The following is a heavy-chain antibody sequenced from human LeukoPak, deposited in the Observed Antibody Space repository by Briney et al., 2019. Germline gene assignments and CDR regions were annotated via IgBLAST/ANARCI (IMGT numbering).Heavy chain of an antibody. CDR2: ISGSGGST. V-gene: IGHV3-23*01. Sequence: GGSLRLSCAASGFTFNNYAMTWLRQAPGKGLEWVSAISGSGGSTYYADSVKGRFTISRDNSESALYLQMNSLRAEDTAVYYCARGAYYYEDWGQGTLVTVSS. CDR1: GFTFNNYA. CDR3: ARGAYYYED. J-gene: IGHJ4*02. D-gene: IGHD3-22*01.